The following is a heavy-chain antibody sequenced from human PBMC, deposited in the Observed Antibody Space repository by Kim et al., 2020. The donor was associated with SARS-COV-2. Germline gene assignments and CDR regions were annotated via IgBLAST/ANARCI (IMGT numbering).Heavy chain of an antibody. D-gene: IGHD1-1*01. V-gene: IGHV3-30*04. CDR3: AREGATSGTTHDY. J-gene: IGHJ4*02. CDR2: ISYNGADK. CDR1: GFTFSSYA. Sequence: GGSLRLSCAVSGFTFSSYAMHWLRQAPGEGLEWVAFISYNGADKYYADSVKGRFTISRDNSRSTLYLQMNSLSTGDTAVYYCAREGATSGTTHDYWGQGTLVTVSS.